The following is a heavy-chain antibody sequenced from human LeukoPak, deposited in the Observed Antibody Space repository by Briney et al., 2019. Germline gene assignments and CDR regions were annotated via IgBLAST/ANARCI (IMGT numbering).Heavy chain of an antibody. Sequence: SETLSLTCTVSGGSISSYYWSWIRQPPGNGLEWIGYIYYSGSTNYNPSLKSRVTISVDTSKNQLSLKLSSVTAADTAVYYCARDQDGDYGLRYPGGAFDIWGQGTMVTVSS. J-gene: IGHJ3*02. CDR3: ARDQDGDYGLRYPGGAFDI. D-gene: IGHD4-17*01. V-gene: IGHV4-59*01. CDR1: GGSISSYY. CDR2: IYYSGST.